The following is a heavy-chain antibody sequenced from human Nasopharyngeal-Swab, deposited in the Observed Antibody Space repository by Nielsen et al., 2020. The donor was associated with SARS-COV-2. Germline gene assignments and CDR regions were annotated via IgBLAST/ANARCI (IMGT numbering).Heavy chain of an antibody. D-gene: IGHD3-22*01. Sequence: GGSLRLSCAASGFTFSSYAMRWVRQAPGKGLEWVSAISGSGGSTYYADSVKGRFTISRDNSKNPLYLQMTSLRAEDTAVYYCAKQVIVVVNHPYNDYWGQGTLVTVSS. J-gene: IGHJ4*02. CDR2: ISGSGGST. V-gene: IGHV3-23*01. CDR1: GFTFSSYA. CDR3: AKQVIVVVNHPYNDY.